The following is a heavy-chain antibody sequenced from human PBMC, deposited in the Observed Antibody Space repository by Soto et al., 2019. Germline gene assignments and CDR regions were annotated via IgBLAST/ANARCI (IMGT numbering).Heavy chain of an antibody. CDR3: AISQDRGGRTTFIY. V-gene: IGHV3-9*01. Sequence: GGSLRLSCAVSGFTFDDNAMHWVRQAPEKGLEWGSGINWKSDIGYADSVKGRFTTSRDNAENSLYLQMNSLRAEDTALYYCAISQDRGGRTTFIYWGEGTQVTVSS. D-gene: IGHD3-16*01. CDR2: INWKSDI. CDR1: GFTFDDNA. J-gene: IGHJ4*02.